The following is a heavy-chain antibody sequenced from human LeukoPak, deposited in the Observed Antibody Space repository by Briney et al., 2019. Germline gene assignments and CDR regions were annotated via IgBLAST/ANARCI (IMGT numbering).Heavy chain of an antibody. Sequence: AGSLRLSCAAAGFTFTNFEMNWVRQAPGKGLEWVSYISYSGSTTSYADSVKGRFTSSRDNAKNSLYLQMNSLRAEDTAVYYCARAGPWAFDPWGQETVVSVFS. CDR3: ARAGPWAFDP. V-gene: IGHV3-48*03. CDR1: GFTFTNFE. CDR2: ISYSGSTT. D-gene: IGHD1-26*01. J-gene: IGHJ5*02.